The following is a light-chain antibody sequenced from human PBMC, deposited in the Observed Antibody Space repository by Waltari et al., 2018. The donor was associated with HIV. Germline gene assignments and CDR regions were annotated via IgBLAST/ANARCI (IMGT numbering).Light chain of an antibody. V-gene: IGLV1-47*01. J-gene: IGLJ3*02. Sequence: QSVLTQPPSAPGTPGQRVSIPCSGSRSNIESNYVYWYQQLPGTAPKLLMYRNDERPSGVPDRFSGSKSGTSASLALSGLRSEDEADYYCAAWDNSLSAWVFGGGTKLTVL. CDR3: AAWDNSLSAWV. CDR2: RND. CDR1: RSNIESNY.